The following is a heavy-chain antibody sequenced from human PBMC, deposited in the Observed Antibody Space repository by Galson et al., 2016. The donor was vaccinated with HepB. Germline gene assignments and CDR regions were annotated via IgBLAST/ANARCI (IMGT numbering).Heavy chain of an antibody. CDR2: TFYRSTWEN. CDR3: ARAVMLGRGMDV. D-gene: IGHD3-10*01. J-gene: IGHJ6*02. Sequence: CAISGDSVYNNGTAWVWIRQSPSRGVEWLGRTFYRSTWENHYAGSVKNRITISPDTSTNQSPLHLNSVTPEDTAVYYCARAVMLGRGMDVWGQGTTVTVSS. V-gene: IGHV6-1*01. CDR1: GDSVYNNGTA.